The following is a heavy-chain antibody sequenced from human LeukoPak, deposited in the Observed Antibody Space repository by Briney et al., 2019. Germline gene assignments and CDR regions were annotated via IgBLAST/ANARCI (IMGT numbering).Heavy chain of an antibody. CDR2: INPNSGGT. D-gene: IGHD3-3*01. CDR1: GYTFTSFD. Sequence: ASVKVSCKASGYTFTSFDLNWVRQASGQGLEWMGCINPNSGGTNYAQKFQGRVTMTRDTSISTAYMELSRLRSDDTAVYYCARRGFVEWLLLDYWGQGTLVTVSS. J-gene: IGHJ4*02. V-gene: IGHV1-2*02. CDR3: ARRGFVEWLLLDY.